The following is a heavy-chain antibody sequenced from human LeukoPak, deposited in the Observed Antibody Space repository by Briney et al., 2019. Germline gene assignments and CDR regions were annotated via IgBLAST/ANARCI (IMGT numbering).Heavy chain of an antibody. CDR2: IKQDGSEK. CDR1: GFTFSNVW. V-gene: IGHV3-7*01. D-gene: IGHD3-22*01. J-gene: IGHJ4*02. CDR3: ARVAMIVVVPDY. Sequence: GGSLRLSCAASGFTFSNVWMTWVRQAPGKGLEWVANIKQDGSEKYYVDSVKGRFTISRDNAKNSLYLQMNSLRAEDTAVYYCARVAMIVVVPDYWGQGTLVTVSS.